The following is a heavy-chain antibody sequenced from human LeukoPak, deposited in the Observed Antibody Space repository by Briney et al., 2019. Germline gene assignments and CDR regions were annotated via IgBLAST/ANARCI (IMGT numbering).Heavy chain of an antibody. V-gene: IGHV3-11*06. J-gene: IGHJ4*02. CDR3: ARLGSIAAAGTPDY. CDR2: ISSSSSHT. CDR1: GFTFSDYY. D-gene: IGHD6-13*01. Sequence: GGSLRLSCAASGFTFSDYYMSWFRQAPGKGQEWVTYISSSSSHTTYADSVKGRFTISRDNARNSLSLQVNSLRADDMAVYYCARLGSIAAAGTPDYWGQGTLVTVSS.